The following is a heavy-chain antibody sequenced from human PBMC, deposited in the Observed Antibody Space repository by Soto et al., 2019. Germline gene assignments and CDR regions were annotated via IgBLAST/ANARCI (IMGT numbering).Heavy chain of an antibody. CDR1: GYTFTSYD. Sequence: ASVKVSCKASGYTFTSYDINWVRQATGQGLKWKGRMNPNSGNTGYAQKFQGRDTMTRNTSISTANMELSSLRSEDTAVYYCARGNGSGSYYKTRLRHYYYMDVWGKGTTVTVSS. J-gene: IGHJ6*03. D-gene: IGHD3-10*01. V-gene: IGHV1-8*01. CDR2: MNPNSGNT. CDR3: ARGNGSGSYYKTRLRHYYYMDV.